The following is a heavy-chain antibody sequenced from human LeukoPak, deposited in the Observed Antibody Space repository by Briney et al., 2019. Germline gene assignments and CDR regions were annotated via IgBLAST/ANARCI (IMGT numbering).Heavy chain of an antibody. J-gene: IGHJ4*02. Sequence: GASVKVSCKASGYTFTSYGISWVRQAPGQGLEWMGWISAYNGNTNYAQKLQGRVTMTTDTSTSTAYTELRSLRSDDTAVYYCAGYSGYVGYFDYWGQGTLVTVSS. CDR3: AGYSGYVGYFDY. CDR2: ISAYNGNT. CDR1: GYTFTSYG. D-gene: IGHD5-12*01. V-gene: IGHV1-18*01.